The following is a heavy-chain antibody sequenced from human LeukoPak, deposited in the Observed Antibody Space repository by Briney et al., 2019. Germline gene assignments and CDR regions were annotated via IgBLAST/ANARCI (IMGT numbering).Heavy chain of an antibody. CDR1: GFTFDDYG. J-gene: IGHJ4*02. CDR3: ARNTAAGLFDY. D-gene: IGHD6-13*01. Sequence: PGGSLRLSCAASGFTFDDYGMSWVRQAPGKGLEWVSGINWNGSSTGYADSVKGRFTISRDNAKNSLYLQMNSLRAEDTALYHCARNTAAGLFDYWGQGTLVTVSS. CDR2: INWNGSST. V-gene: IGHV3-20*01.